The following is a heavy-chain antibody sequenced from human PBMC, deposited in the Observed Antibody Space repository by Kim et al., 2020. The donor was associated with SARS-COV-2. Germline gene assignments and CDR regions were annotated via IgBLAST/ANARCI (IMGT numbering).Heavy chain of an antibody. J-gene: IGHJ2*01. CDR2: ISYDGSNK. CDR1: GFTFSSYG. D-gene: IGHD5-12*01. V-gene: IGHV3-30*18. CDR3: AKDRVEMAKKVGWYFDL. Sequence: GGSLRLSCAASGFTFSSYGMHWVRQAPGKGLEWVAVISYDGSNKYYADSVKGRFTISRDNSKNTLYLQMNSLRAEDTAVYYCAKDRVEMAKKVGWYFDLWGRGTLVTVSS.